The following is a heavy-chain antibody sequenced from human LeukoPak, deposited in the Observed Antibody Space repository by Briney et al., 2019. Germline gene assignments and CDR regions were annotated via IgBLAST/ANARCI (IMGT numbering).Heavy chain of an antibody. J-gene: IGHJ4*02. CDR1: GYTLTELS. CDR3: ATVGSSSSFPFDY. D-gene: IGHD6-6*01. Sequence: ASVKVSCKVSGYTLTELSMHWVRQAPGKGLEWMGGFDPEGGETIYAQKFQGRVTMTEDTSTDTAYMELSSLRSEDTAVYYCATVGSSSSFPFDYWGQGTLVTVSS. V-gene: IGHV1-24*01. CDR2: FDPEGGET.